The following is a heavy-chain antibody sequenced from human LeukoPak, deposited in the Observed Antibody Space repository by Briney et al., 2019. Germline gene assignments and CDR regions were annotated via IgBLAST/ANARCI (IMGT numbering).Heavy chain of an antibody. V-gene: IGHV3-7*01. CDR3: AGYGVVVPAARDAFDI. CDR1: GFTFSSYW. J-gene: IGHJ3*02. CDR2: IKQDGSEK. D-gene: IGHD2-2*01. Sequence: GGSLRLSCAASGFTFSSYWMSWVRQAPGEGLEWVANIKQDGSEKYYVDSVKGRFTISRDNAKNSLCLQMNSLRAEDTAVYYCAGYGVVVPAARDAFDIWGQGTMVTVSS.